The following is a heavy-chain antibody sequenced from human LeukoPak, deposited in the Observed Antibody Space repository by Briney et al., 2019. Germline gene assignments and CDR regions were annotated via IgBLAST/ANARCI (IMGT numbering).Heavy chain of an antibody. CDR3: ARGYCSGGSCYGDAFDI. Sequence: GGSLRLSCAASGFTVSSNYMSWVRQAPGKGLEWVSVIYSGGSTYYADSVKGRFTISRDNSKNTLYLQMNSLRAEDTAVYYCARGYCSGGSCYGDAFDIWGQGTMVTVSS. D-gene: IGHD2-15*01. CDR2: IYSGGST. J-gene: IGHJ3*02. V-gene: IGHV3-53*01. CDR1: GFTVSSNY.